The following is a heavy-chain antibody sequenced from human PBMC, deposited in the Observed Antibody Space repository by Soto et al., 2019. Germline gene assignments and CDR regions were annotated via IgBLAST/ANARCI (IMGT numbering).Heavy chain of an antibody. D-gene: IGHD3-9*01. CDR2: ISASGSSI. Sequence: GGSLRLSCAASGFTFSSYEMNWVRQAPGKGLEWVSYISASGSSIYYADSVKGRFTISRDNAKKSLYLQMNGLRAEDTAVYYCAGESDYDTFDYWGQGTLVTVSS. V-gene: IGHV3-48*03. CDR1: GFTFSSYE. J-gene: IGHJ4*02. CDR3: AGESDYDTFDY.